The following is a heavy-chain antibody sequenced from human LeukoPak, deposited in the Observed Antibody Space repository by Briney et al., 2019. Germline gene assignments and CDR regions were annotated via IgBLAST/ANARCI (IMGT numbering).Heavy chain of an antibody. CDR3: ARVYYYYYMDV. J-gene: IGHJ6*03. Sequence: SETLSLTCAVYGGSFSGYYWSWIRQPPGKGLEWIGEINHSGSTNYNPSLKSRVTISVDTSKNQFSLKLSSVTAADTAVYYCARVYYYYYMDVWGKGTTVTVSS. CDR1: GGSFSGYY. CDR2: INHSGST. V-gene: IGHV4-34*01.